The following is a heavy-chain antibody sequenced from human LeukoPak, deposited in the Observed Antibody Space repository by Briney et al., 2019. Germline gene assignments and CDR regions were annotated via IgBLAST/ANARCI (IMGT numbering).Heavy chain of an antibody. CDR3: AKVPYSDYGAGRPPFMDV. D-gene: IGHD3-10*01. Sequence: PGESLRLSCAASGFTFSSYAMSWVRQAPGKGLEWVSTITDSGGTTYYADSVKGRFTISRDNSKNTLYLQMNSLRDEDTAVYYCAKVPYSDYGAGRPPFMDVWGHGTTVAISS. J-gene: IGHJ6*02. V-gene: IGHV3-23*01. CDR2: ITDSGGTT. CDR1: GFTFSSYA.